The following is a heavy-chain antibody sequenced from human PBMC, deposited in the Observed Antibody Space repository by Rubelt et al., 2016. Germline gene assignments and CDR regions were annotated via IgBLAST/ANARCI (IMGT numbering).Heavy chain of an antibody. CDR1: GFTFSSCG. CDR3: ARREGYCSGGTCYFDY. Sequence: GGGVVQPGRSLRLSCAASGFTFSSCGMHWVRQAPGKGLEWVAVIWYDGSNKYYADSVKGRFTISGDNSKNTLYLQMNSLRAEDTAVYYCARREGYCSGGTCYFDYWGQGTLVTVSS. D-gene: IGHD2-15*01. V-gene: IGHV3-33*01. CDR2: IWYDGSNK. J-gene: IGHJ4*02.